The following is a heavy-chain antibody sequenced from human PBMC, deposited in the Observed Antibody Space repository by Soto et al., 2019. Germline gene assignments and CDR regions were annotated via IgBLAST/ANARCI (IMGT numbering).Heavy chain of an antibody. V-gene: IGHV4-39*01. J-gene: IGHJ5*02. D-gene: IGHD2-8*01. Sequence: SETLSLTCTVSGGSISSSTYYWGWIRQPPGKGLEWIGRIYYSGSTDYNPSLKSRVTISVDTSKNQFSLKLSSVTAADTAIYYCARRRGGLMVYGSDWFDPWGQGTLVTVSS. CDR2: IYYSGST. CDR1: GGSISSSTYY. CDR3: ARRRGGLMVYGSDWFDP.